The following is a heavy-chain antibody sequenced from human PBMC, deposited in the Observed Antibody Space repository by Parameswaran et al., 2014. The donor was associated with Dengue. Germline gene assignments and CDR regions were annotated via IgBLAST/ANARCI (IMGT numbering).Heavy chain of an antibody. V-gene: IGHV3-74*01. J-gene: IGHJ4*02. CDR3: VRYSVPTALFHS. Sequence: VRQAPGKGLVWVSHINSDGTNTTYADSVKGRFTISRDNARNTLYLQMTSLRVEDTAVYYCVRYSVPTALFHSWGQGTLVTVSS. CDR2: INSDGTNT. D-gene: IGHD2-2*01.